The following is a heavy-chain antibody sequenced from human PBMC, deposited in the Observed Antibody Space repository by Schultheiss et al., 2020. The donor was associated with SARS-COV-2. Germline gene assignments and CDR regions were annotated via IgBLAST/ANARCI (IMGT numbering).Heavy chain of an antibody. Sequence: ETLSLTCAVYGGSFSGYYWSWIRQPPGKGLEWVSAISGSGGSTYYADSVKGRFTISRDNSKNTLYLQMNSLRAEDTAVYYCARLKRGSSGYFDYWGQGTLVTVSS. CDR1: GGSFSGYY. V-gene: IGHV3-23*01. J-gene: IGHJ4*02. CDR3: ARLKRGSSGYFDY. D-gene: IGHD3-22*01. CDR2: ISGSGGST.